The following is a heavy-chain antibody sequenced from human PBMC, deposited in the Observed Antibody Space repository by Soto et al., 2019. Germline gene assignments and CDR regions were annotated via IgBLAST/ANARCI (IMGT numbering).Heavy chain of an antibody. CDR1: GFTFSSYA. J-gene: IGHJ5*02. CDR2: ISYDGSNK. CDR3: ASRFYGDYYDWFDP. D-gene: IGHD4-17*01. V-gene: IGHV3-30-3*01. Sequence: GGSLRLSCAAAGFTFSSYAMHWVRKAPGKGLEWVAVISYDGSNKYYADSVKGRFTISRDNSKNTLYPQMNSLRAEDTAVYYCASRFYGDYYDWFDPWGQGTLVTVSS.